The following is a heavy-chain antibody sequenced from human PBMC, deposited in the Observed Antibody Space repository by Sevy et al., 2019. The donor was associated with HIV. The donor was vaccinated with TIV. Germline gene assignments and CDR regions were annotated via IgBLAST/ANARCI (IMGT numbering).Heavy chain of an antibody. CDR3: VGPKLTYINGWHYLDY. D-gene: IGHD6-19*01. J-gene: IGHJ4*02. CDR1: GASISSSGYY. V-gene: IGHV4-39*01. CDR2: INYSGIT. Sequence: SETLSLTCTVSGASISSSGYYWGWIRQPPGKGLEWIASINYSGITFYNPSLKIRVTISADTSKNQFSLRLSSVTAADSSIYFCVGPKLTYINGWHYLDYWGQGTVVTVSS.